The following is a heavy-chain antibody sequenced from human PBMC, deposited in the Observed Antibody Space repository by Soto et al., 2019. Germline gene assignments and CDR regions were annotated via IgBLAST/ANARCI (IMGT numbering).Heavy chain of an antibody. Sequence: SETLSLTCSVSSGSITSYYWNWIRQPPGKGLEWIGYFYYYGNTDYNPSLKGRVTISLATSKNQVSLRLTSVTAEDTAVYYCARGRSHSTYFYYGIDVWGQGTTVTVSS. V-gene: IGHV4-59*01. J-gene: IGHJ6*02. CDR1: SGSITSYY. D-gene: IGHD3-10*01. CDR3: ARGRSHSTYFYYGIDV. CDR2: FYYYGNT.